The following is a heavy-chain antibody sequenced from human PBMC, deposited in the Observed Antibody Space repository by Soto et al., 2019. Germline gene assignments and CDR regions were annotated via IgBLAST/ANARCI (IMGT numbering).Heavy chain of an antibody. Sequence: QVQLVQSGSEVKKPGASVQVSCKASGYTFTDYYMHWVRQAPGQGLEWMGWMNPYSGGTKFAQKFQGRVTMTRDTSIRIAYMELSRLRYDDTAVYYCARGGNSGYYYEWGQGTLFTVSS. J-gene: IGHJ4*02. CDR2: MNPYSGGT. V-gene: IGHV1-2*02. CDR1: GYTFTDYY. D-gene: IGHD5-12*01. CDR3: ARGGNSGYYYE.